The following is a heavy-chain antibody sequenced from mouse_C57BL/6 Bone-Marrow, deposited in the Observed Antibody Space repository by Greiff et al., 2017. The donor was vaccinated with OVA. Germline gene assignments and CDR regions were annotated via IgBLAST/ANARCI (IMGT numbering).Heavy chain of an antibody. Sequence: VQLQQSGPELVKPGASVKMSCKASGYTFTDYNMHWVKQSHGKSLEWIGYINPNNGGTSYNQKFKGKATLTVNKSSSTAYMELRSLTSEDSAVYYCASTTVEDFDYWGQGTTLTVSS. J-gene: IGHJ2*01. V-gene: IGHV1-22*01. CDR1: GYTFTDYN. CDR2: INPNNGGT. D-gene: IGHD1-1*01. CDR3: ASTTVEDFDY.